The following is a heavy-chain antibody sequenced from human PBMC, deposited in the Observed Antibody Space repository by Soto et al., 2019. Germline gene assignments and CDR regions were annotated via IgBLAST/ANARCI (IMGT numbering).Heavy chain of an antibody. J-gene: IGHJ4*02. Sequence: LSLNCTVSGGSVSSGSYHWSWIRQPPGKGLELIGYIYYSGSTNYNPSLKSRVTISVDTSKNQFSLKLSSVTAADTAVYYCARLRRDIVVVPPLYLHHWGQGTLLTVSS. CDR1: GGSVSSGSYH. D-gene: IGHD2-2*01. CDR2: IYYSGST. CDR3: ARLRRDIVVVPPLYLHH. V-gene: IGHV4-61*01.